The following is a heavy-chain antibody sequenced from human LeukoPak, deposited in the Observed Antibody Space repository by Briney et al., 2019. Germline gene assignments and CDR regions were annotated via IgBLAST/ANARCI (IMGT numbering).Heavy chain of an antibody. CDR2: INAGNRNT. Sequence: SVKVSFMASGYTFTSYAMHWVRQAPGQTLEWMEWINAGNRNTKYSQKFQGRVNITRDTSASTAYMEPSSLRSEDTAVYYCARVSPSTNKLAYWGQGTLVTVSS. V-gene: IGHV1-3*01. J-gene: IGHJ4*02. CDR1: GYTFTSYA. D-gene: IGHD1/OR15-1a*01. CDR3: ARVSPSTNKLAY.